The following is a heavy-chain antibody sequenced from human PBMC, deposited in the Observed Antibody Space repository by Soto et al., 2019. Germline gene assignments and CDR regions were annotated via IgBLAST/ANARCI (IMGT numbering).Heavy chain of an antibody. V-gene: IGHV4-59*01. CDR2: IYVSGST. J-gene: IGHJ4*02. Sequence: SETLSLTCTVSGGSINSFYWSWIRQPPGKGLEWIGYIYVSGSTNYNPSLKSRVTISADTSKNQFSLKLSSVTAADTAVYYCARGEGSSFGLDYWGQGTLVTVS. D-gene: IGHD5-18*01. CDR1: GGSINSFY. CDR3: ARGEGSSFGLDY.